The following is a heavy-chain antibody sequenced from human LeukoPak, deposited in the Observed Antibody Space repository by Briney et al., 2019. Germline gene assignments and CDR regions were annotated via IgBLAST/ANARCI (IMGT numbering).Heavy chain of an antibody. V-gene: IGHV3-74*01. CDR2: IKSDGKT. CDR1: GFTFRSYW. CDR3: AKAPSEIGGYYPEYFRH. Sequence: GGSLRLSCAASGFTFRSYWMHWVRQAPRKGLVGVSRIKSDGKTNYADSVKGRFTISRDNAKNTVSLQMNSLRAEDTGVYYCAKAPSEIGGYYPEYFRHWGQGTLVTVSS. D-gene: IGHD3-22*01. J-gene: IGHJ1*01.